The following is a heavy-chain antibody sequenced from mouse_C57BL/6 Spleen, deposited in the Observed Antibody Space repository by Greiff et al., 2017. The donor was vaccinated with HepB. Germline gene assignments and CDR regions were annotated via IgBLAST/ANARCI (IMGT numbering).Heavy chain of an antibody. CDR2: IDPETGGT. D-gene: IGHD1-1*01. CDR1: GYTFTDYE. CDR3: TRQGVYYLYAMDY. J-gene: IGHJ4*01. Sequence: VQRVESGAELVRPGASVTLSCKASGYTFTDYEMHWVKQTPVHGLEWIGAIDPETGGTAYNQKFKGKAILTADKSSSTAYMELRSLTSEDSAVYYCTRQGVYYLYAMDYWGQGTSVTVSS. V-gene: IGHV1-15*01.